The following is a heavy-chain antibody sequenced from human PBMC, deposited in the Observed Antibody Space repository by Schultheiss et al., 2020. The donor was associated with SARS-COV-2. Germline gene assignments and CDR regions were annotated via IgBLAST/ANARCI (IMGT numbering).Heavy chain of an antibody. D-gene: IGHD2-2*02. J-gene: IGHJ6*02. CDR2: INPNSGGT. Sequence: ASVKVSCKASGYTFTSYGISWVRQAPGQGLEWMGWINPNSGGTNYAQKLQGRVTMTTDTSTSTAYMELRSLRSDDTAVYYCARGSGDCSSTSCYRVYGMDVWGQGTTVTVSS. V-gene: IGHV1-18*01. CDR1: GYTFTSYG. CDR3: ARGSGDCSSTSCYRVYGMDV.